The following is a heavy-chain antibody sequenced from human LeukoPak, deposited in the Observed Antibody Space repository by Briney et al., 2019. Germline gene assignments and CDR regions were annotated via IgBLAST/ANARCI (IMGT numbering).Heavy chain of an antibody. J-gene: IGHJ6*03. CDR2: ISGSGGST. V-gene: IGHV3-23*01. CDR1: GFTFSSYA. Sequence: GGSLRLSCAASGFTFSSYAMSWVRQAPGKGLEWVSAISGSGGSTYYADSVKGRFTISRDNSENTLYLQMNSLRAEDTAVYYCAKETNYGDYRGYYYMDVWGKGTTVTVSS. CDR3: AKETNYGDYRGYYYMDV. D-gene: IGHD4-17*01.